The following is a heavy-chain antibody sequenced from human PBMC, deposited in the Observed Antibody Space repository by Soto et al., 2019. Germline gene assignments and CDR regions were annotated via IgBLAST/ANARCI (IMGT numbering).Heavy chain of an antibody. Sequence: SETLSLTCTVSGGSISSGGYYWSWIRQHPGKGLEWIGYIYYSGSTYYNPSLKSRVTISVDTSKNQFSLKLSSVTAADTAVYYCESTRRTYDSSGYFDYWGQGTLVTVSS. CDR1: GGSISSGGYY. CDR2: IYYSGST. J-gene: IGHJ4*02. D-gene: IGHD3-22*01. V-gene: IGHV4-31*03. CDR3: ESTRRTYDSSGYFDY.